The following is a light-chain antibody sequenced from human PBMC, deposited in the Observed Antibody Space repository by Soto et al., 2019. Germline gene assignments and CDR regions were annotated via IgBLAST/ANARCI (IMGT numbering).Light chain of an antibody. CDR2: DAS. CDR3: QQRSSWPQT. CDR1: QSVSSY. Sequence: EIVLTQSPATLSLSPGERATLSCRASQSVSSYLAWYQQKPGQAPRLLIYDASSRATGVPARFSARGSGTDFTLTISSLEPEDFAVYYCQQRSSWPQTFGQGTKVEIK. J-gene: IGKJ1*01. V-gene: IGKV3-11*01.